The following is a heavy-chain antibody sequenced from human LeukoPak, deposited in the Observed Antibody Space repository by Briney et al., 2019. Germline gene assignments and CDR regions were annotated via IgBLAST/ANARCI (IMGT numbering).Heavy chain of an antibody. CDR3: ASTERWLQFHY. D-gene: IGHD5-24*01. Sequence: ASVKVSCKASGYTFTGYGISWVRQAPGQGLEWMGWISAYNGNTNYAQKLQGRVTMTTDTSTSTAYMELRSLRSDDTAVYYRASTERWLQFHYWGQGTLVTVSS. CDR1: GYTFTGYG. J-gene: IGHJ4*02. V-gene: IGHV1-18*01. CDR2: ISAYNGNT.